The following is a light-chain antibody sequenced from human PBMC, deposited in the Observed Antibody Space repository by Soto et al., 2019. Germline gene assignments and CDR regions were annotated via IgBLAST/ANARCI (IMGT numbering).Light chain of an antibody. Sequence: QSALTQPRSVSGSPGQSVTISCTGTSSDVGGYKYVSWYQQHPGKAPKLMIYDINNRPSGVSKRFSGSKSGNTASLTISGLQAEDEADYYCVSYTARSSYVFGTGTKLTVL. CDR1: SSDVGGYKY. V-gene: IGLV2-11*01. J-gene: IGLJ1*01. CDR3: VSYTARSSYV. CDR2: DIN.